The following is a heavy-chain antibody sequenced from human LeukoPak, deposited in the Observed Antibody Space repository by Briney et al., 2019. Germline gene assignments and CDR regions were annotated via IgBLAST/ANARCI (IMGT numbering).Heavy chain of an antibody. V-gene: IGHV4-4*07. J-gene: IGHJ4*02. CDR3: ARDPTGTTNY. D-gene: IGHD1-7*01. CDR1: GGSISGYY. Sequence: PSETLSLTCTVSGGSISGYYWSWIRQPAGRGLEWIGRIYTRGGTNYNPSLKSRVTMSVDTSKNQFSLKLISVTAADTAVYYCARDPTGTTNYWGQGSLVTVSS. CDR2: IYTRGGT.